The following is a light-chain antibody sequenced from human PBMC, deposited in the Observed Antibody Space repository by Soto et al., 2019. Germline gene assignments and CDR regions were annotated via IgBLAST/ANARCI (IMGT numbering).Light chain of an antibody. CDR1: NIGSKS. J-gene: IGLJ2*01. Sequence: SYELTQPPSVSVAPGKTARITCGGNNIGSKSVHWYQQKPGQAHVLVIYYDSDRPSGIPERFSGSKSGNTATLTISRVEAGDEADYYCQVWDSSSDRDVVFGGVTQLTVL. V-gene: IGLV3-21*04. CDR2: YDS. CDR3: QVWDSSSDRDVV.